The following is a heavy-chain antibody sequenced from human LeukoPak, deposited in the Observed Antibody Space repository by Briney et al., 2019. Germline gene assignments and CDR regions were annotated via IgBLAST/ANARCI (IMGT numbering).Heavy chain of an antibody. J-gene: IGHJ6*03. CDR3: ARLTSGSYSFYYYIGV. Sequence: SETLSLTCTVSGGSINGYYWSWIRQTPGKGLEWIGYIYYSGSTNYNPSLKSRVTMSVDTSKNQFPLKLTSVTAADTAVYYCARLTSGSYSFYYYIGVWGKGTTVTVSS. CDR2: IYYSGST. CDR1: GGSINGYY. D-gene: IGHD1-26*01. V-gene: IGHV4-59*01.